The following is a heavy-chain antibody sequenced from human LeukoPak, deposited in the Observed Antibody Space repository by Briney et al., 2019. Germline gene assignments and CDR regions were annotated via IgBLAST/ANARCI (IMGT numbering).Heavy chain of an antibody. Sequence: GGSLRLSCAGSGFIFGNAWMNWVRQGPGKGLEWVGRIKSWPDGGTIDYAAPVKGRFTISRDDSRNTVYLQMNSLNSEDTAMYYCATGGYDLDYWGQGTLVTVSS. CDR2: IKSWPDGGTI. V-gene: IGHV3-15*07. J-gene: IGHJ4*02. D-gene: IGHD1-14*01. CDR3: ATGGYDLDY. CDR1: GFIFGNAW.